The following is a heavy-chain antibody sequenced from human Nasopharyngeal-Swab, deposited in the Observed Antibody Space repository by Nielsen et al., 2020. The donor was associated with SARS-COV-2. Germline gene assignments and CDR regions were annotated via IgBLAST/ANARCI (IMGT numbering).Heavy chain of an antibody. CDR3: AREGSYSNIDY. J-gene: IGHJ4*02. D-gene: IGHD1-26*01. Sequence: ASVKVSCKASGYTFTSYAMHWVRQAPGQRLEWMGWINAGNGNTKYSQKFQGRVTITRDTSASTAYMELSSPRSEDTAVYYCAREGSYSNIDYWGQGTLVTVSS. V-gene: IGHV1-3*01. CDR1: GYTFTSYA. CDR2: INAGNGNT.